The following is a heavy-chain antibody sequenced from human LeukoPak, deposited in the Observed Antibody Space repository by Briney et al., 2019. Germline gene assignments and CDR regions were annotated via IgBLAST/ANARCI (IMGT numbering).Heavy chain of an antibody. CDR1: GGSISSYY. V-gene: IGHV4-59*01. D-gene: IGHD3-3*01. CDR2: IYYSGST. CDR3: ARSYDFWSDYYFVY. Sequence: SETLSLTCTVSGGSISSYYWNWIRQPPGKGLEWIGYIYYSGSTNYNPSLKSRVTMSVDTSKNQFPLNLSSVTAADTAVYYCARSYDFWSDYYFVYWGQGTLVTVSS. J-gene: IGHJ4*02.